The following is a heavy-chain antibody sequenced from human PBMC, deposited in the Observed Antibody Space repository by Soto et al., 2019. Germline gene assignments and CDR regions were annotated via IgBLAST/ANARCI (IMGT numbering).Heavy chain of an antibody. Sequence: QVRLVQSGAEVRKPGSSVKVSCRASGDTFKNYAISWVRQAPGQGLEWMGGIIPIFGKTDYAQTFHGRVTINGDESTYTAHMELRGLRSDDTALYYCATSGYNYGPFDYWGRGLLVTVSS. J-gene: IGHJ4*01. CDR3: ATSGYNYGPFDY. CDR1: GDTFKNYA. V-gene: IGHV1-69*01. D-gene: IGHD2-15*01. CDR2: IIPIFGKT.